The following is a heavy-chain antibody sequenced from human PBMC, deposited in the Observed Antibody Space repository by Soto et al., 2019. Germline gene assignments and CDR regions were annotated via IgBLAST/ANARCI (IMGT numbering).Heavy chain of an antibody. Sequence: QVQLVESGGGVVQPGRSLRLSCAASGFTFSSYGMHWVRQAPGKGLEWVAVISYDGSNKYYADSVKGRFTISRDNSKNRLYLQMNSLRAEDTAVYYCANLGSAHSSSWFYFDYWGQGTLVTVSS. CDR2: ISYDGSNK. CDR3: ANLGSAHSSSWFYFDY. V-gene: IGHV3-30*18. CDR1: GFTFSSYG. D-gene: IGHD6-13*01. J-gene: IGHJ4*02.